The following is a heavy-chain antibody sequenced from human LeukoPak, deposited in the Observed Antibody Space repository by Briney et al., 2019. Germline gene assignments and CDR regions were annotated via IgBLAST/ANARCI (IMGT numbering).Heavy chain of an antibody. CDR3: ARGPDPVVRGPRRAFDL. CDR2: IYSAGST. Sequence: GGSLRLSCAASGFTVSSNYMSWVRQAPGKGLEWVSVIYSAGSTYYADSVKARFTISRDNSKNTLYLQMNSLTVDDTAMYYCARGPDPVVRGPRRAFDLWGQGTMVTVSS. J-gene: IGHJ3*01. D-gene: IGHD3-10*01. V-gene: IGHV3-66*01. CDR1: GFTVSSNY.